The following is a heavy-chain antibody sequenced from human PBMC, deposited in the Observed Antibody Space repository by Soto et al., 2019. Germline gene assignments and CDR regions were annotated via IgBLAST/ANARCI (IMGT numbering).Heavy chain of an antibody. J-gene: IGHJ5*02. CDR2: ISSSGSTI. CDR3: ARERGIVVVVAATGWFDP. V-gene: IGHV3-11*01. Sequence: GGSLRLSCAASGFTFSDYYMSWIRQAPGKGLEWVSYISSSGSTIYYADSVKGRFTISRDNAKNSLYLQMNSLRAEDTAVYYCARERGIVVVVAATGWFDPWGQGTLVTVSS. D-gene: IGHD2-15*01. CDR1: GFTFSDYY.